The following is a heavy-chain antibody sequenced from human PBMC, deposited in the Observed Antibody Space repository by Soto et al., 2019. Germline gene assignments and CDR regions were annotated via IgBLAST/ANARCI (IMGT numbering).Heavy chain of an antibody. CDR2: IYTSGST. J-gene: IGHJ6*02. CDR1: GGSISSYY. CDR3: ARDLGSSGWPYYGMDV. V-gene: IGHV4-4*07. D-gene: IGHD6-19*01. Sequence: SETLSLTCTVSGGSISSYYWSWIRQPAGKGLEWIGRIYTSGSTNYNPSLKSRVTMSVDTSKNQFSLKLSSVTAADTAVYYCARDLGSSGWPYYGMDVWGQGTTVTVSS.